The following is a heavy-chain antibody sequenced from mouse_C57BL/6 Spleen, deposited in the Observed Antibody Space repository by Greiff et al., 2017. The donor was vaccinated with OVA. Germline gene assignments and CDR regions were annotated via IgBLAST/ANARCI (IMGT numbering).Heavy chain of an antibody. Sequence: VKVVESGPGLVQPSQSLSITCTVSGFSLTSYGVHWVRQSPGKGLEWLGVIWSGGSTDYNAAFISRLSISKDNSKSQVFFKMNSLQADDTAIYYCATYYYGSSWFAYWGQGTLVTVSA. CDR2: IWSGGST. V-gene: IGHV2-2*01. D-gene: IGHD1-1*01. CDR3: ATYYYGSSWFAY. J-gene: IGHJ3*01. CDR1: GFSLTSYG.